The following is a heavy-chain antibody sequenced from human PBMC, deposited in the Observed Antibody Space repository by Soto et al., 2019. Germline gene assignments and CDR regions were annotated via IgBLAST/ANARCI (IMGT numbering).Heavy chain of an antibody. Sequence: XETLSLTCSVAGYSITTGYYWGWVRRPPVKGLEWIGSVYHSGRTSYNPSLESRVTISVDTSKNQFSLRLSSVTAADTAVYYCARGVNYYDSSGFYPRDYWGQGILVTVSS. J-gene: IGHJ4*02. D-gene: IGHD3-22*01. CDR3: ARGVNYYDSSGFYPRDY. CDR1: GYSITTGYY. V-gene: IGHV4-38-2*02. CDR2: VYHSGRT.